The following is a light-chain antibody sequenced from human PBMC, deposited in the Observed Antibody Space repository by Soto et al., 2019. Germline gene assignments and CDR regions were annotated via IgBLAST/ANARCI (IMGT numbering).Light chain of an antibody. CDR2: EVT. CDR1: SSDVGGYNY. V-gene: IGLV2-8*01. CDR3: CSHAGDNTYV. J-gene: IGLJ1*01. Sequence: QSVLTQPPSASGSPGQSVTISCTGTSSDVGGYNYVSWYQQHPGKAPKLTIYEVTKRPSGVPDRFSGSKSGNTASLTVSGLQAEDEADYFCCSHAGDNTYVFGTGTKVTVL.